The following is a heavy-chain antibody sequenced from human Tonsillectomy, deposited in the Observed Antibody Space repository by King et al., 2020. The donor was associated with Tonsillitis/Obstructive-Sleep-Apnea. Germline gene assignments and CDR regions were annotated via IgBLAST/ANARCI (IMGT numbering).Heavy chain of an antibody. J-gene: IGHJ4*02. CDR1: GFTFSTFE. CDR2: ISDTGGVI. CDR3: HAPYHPRDY. D-gene: IGHD2-21*01. Sequence: VQLVESGGGLVQPGVSLRLSCAASGFTFSTFEMNWVRQAPGKGLEWVTYISDTGGVIDYADSVKGRFTISRDNDNNLLYLKMNSLRAEDTAVYYCHAPYHPRDYWGQGILVTVSS. V-gene: IGHV3-48*03.